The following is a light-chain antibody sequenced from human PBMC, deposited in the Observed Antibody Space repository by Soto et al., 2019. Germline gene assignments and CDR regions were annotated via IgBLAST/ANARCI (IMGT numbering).Light chain of an antibody. CDR3: SLYSISTAYL. CDR1: SSDVGGYDY. V-gene: IGLV2-14*01. CDR2: EVS. J-gene: IGLJ1*01. Sequence: HSLLPQPASVPGPPGQSITISFTGTSSDVGGYDYVSWYPLHPGKAPKLMVFEVSNRPSGVSYRFSCSKSGNTASLTISGLQAEDEANYFCSLYSISTAYLFGTGPKLTVL.